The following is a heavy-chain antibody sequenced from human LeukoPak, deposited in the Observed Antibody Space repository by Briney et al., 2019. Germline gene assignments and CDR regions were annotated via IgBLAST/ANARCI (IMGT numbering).Heavy chain of an antibody. CDR3: AKGGPEASAGLCWFDP. Sequence: PSETLSLTCTVSGGSISNYYWYWMRQPPGKGLEWIGHTFYSGNANYNPSLKSRVTISVDTSKNQFSLNLSSVTAADTAVYYCAKGGPEASAGLCWFDPWGQGTLVTVSS. V-gene: IGHV4-59*01. D-gene: IGHD1-14*01. CDR1: GGSISNYY. CDR2: TFYSGNA. J-gene: IGHJ5*02.